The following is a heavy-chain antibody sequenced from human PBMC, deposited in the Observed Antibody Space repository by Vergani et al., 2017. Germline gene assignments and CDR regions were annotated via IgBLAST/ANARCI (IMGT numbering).Heavy chain of an antibody. CDR2: IWYDGSNK. CDR1: GFTFSSYG. CDR3: AKDNRGRISSGWGASPSGAMDV. Sequence: QVQLVESGGGVVQPGGSLRLSCAASGFTFSSYGMHWVRQAPGKGLEWVAVIWYDGSNKYYADSVKGRFTISRDNSKNTLYLQMNSLRAEDTAVYYCAKDNRGRISSGWGASPSGAMDVWGKGTTVTVSS. J-gene: IGHJ6*03. V-gene: IGHV3-30*02. D-gene: IGHD6-19*01.